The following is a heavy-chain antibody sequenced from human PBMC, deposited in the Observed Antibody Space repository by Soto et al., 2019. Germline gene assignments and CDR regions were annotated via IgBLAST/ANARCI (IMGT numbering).Heavy chain of an antibody. Sequence: GGSLRLSCVASGFTLSGVGMHWVRQAPDKGLEWVAMIWYDGSKTYYGDSVKGRFTISRDNSKNTLYLQMNSLRAEDTAVYYCARSIYSNYGPYYYGTDVWGQGTTVTVSS. J-gene: IGHJ6*02. CDR1: GFTLSGVG. CDR2: IWYDGSKT. D-gene: IGHD4-4*01. CDR3: ARSIYSNYGPYYYGTDV. V-gene: IGHV3-33*01.